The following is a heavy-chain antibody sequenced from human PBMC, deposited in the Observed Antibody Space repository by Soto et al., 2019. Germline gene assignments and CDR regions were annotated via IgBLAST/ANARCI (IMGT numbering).Heavy chain of an antibody. CDR3: AIARLGRVIEY. CDR1: GCSVSRSSST. V-gene: IGHV6-1*01. J-gene: IGHJ4*02. CDR2: TYYKSRWFN. Sequence: SHALSLTLACPGCSVSRSSSTWNWIRQSPSRGLEWVWRTYYKSRWFNQYALSVKSRITINPDTSKNQFAVELNALTPEDRAIYYCAIARLGRVIEYWGQGTLVTVSS. D-gene: IGHD6-19*01.